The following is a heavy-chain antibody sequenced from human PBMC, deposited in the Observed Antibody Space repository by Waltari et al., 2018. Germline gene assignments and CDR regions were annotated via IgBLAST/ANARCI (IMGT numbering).Heavy chain of an antibody. J-gene: IGHJ3*02. D-gene: IGHD3-3*01. Sequence: QVQLVQSGAEVKKPGASVKVSCKASGYTFSDYAIHWVRQAPGQRPEWMGWINTGNGNREYSQEFQGRVTISRDTSASTVYMELSSLRSEDRAVYYCARANLFRSRGLTFDIWGQGTMVTVSS. CDR3: ARANLFRSRGLTFDI. CDR2: INTGNGNR. V-gene: IGHV1-3*03. CDR1: GYTFSDYA.